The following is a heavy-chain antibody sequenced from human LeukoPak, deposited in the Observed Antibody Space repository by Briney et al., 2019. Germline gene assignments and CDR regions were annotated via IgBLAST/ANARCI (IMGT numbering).Heavy chain of an antibody. V-gene: IGHV3-23*01. Sequence: GGSLRLSCAASGFTFSSYAMTWVRQAPGKGLEWVSTITGSGGYTYYADSVKGRFTISRDNSKNTLYLQMDSLRAEDTAIYYCARDWKTNSFDYWGQGTLVTVSS. CDR3: ARDWKTNSFDY. J-gene: IGHJ4*02. CDR2: ITGSGGYT. CDR1: GFTFSSYA. D-gene: IGHD1-1*01.